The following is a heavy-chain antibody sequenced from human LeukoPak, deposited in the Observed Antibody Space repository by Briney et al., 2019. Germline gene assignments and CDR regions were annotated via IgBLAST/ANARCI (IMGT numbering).Heavy chain of an antibody. V-gene: IGHV3-30*02. CDR1: GFTFSSYG. J-gene: IGHJ3*02. CDR3: AKDVAARRNDAFDI. CDR2: IRYDGNSK. D-gene: IGHD6-6*01. Sequence: SGGSLRLSCAASGFTFSSYGIHWVRQAPGKGLEWVAFIRYDGNSKYYADSVKGRFTISKDNSKNTLYLQMNSLRTEDTAVYYCAKDVAARRNDAFDIWGQGTMVTVSS.